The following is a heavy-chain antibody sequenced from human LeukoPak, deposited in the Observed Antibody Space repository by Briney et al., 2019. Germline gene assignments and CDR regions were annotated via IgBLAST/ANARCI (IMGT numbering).Heavy chain of an antibody. CDR3: ARHGDLYCSGGSCYLYNWFDP. D-gene: IGHD2-15*01. V-gene: IGHV4-39*01. CDR1: GGSISSNDYY. CDR2: MYYSGST. J-gene: IGHJ5*02. Sequence: PSETLSLTCIVSGGSISSNDYYWGWIRQPPGKGLEWIGSMYYSGSTYYNPSLKSRVTISVDTSKNQFSLKLSSVTAADTAVYYCARHGDLYCSGGSCYLYNWFDPWGQGTLVTVSS.